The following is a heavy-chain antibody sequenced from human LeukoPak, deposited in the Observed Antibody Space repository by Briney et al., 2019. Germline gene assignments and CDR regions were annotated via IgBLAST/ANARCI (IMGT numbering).Heavy chain of an antibody. CDR2: IYTSGST. CDR3: ARDKAHCTNGVCYTPYYMDV. D-gene: IGHD2-8*01. Sequence: PSETLSLTCTVSGGSISSGSYYWSWIRQPAGKGLEWIGRIYTSGSTNYNPSLKSRVTISVDTSKNQFSLKLSSVTAADTAVYYCARDKAHCTNGVCYTPYYMDVWGKGTTVTVSS. V-gene: IGHV4-61*02. J-gene: IGHJ6*03. CDR1: GGSISSGSYY.